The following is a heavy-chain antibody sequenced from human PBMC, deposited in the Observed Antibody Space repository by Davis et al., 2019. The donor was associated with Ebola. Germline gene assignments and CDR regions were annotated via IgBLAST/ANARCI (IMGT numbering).Heavy chain of an antibody. CDR1: GYTFTSYD. D-gene: IGHD3-22*01. J-gene: IGHJ4*02. CDR3: ARVNNWGARTMIVVGPALDY. CDR2: MNPNSGNT. V-gene: IGHV1-8*01. Sequence: ASVKVSCKASGYTFTSYDINWVRQATGQGLEWMGWMNPNSGNTGYAQKFQGRVTMTRNTSISTAYMELSSLRSEDTAVYYCARVNNWGARTMIVVGPALDYWGQGTLVTVSS.